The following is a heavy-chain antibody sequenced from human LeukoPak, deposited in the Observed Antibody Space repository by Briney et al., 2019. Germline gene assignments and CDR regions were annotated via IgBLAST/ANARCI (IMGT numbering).Heavy chain of an antibody. Sequence: GGSLRLSCAASGFTFDDYGMSWVRQAPGRGLEWVSGINWNGGSTGYADSVKGRFTISRDNAKNSLYLQMNSLRAEDTALYYCARIRTIFGVVTSDAFDIWGQGTMVTVSS. D-gene: IGHD3-3*01. CDR3: ARIRTIFGVVTSDAFDI. CDR1: GFTFDDYG. V-gene: IGHV3-20*04. J-gene: IGHJ3*02. CDR2: INWNGGST.